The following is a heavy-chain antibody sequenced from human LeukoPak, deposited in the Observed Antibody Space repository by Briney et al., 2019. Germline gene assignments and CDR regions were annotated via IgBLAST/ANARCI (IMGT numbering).Heavy chain of an antibody. CDR3: AKDWIAVAGNPLSYPGY. Sequence: PGGSLRLSCAASGFTFSSYGMHWVRQAPGKGLEWVAVISYDGSNKYYADSVKGRFTISRDNSKNTLYLQMHSLRAEDTAVYYCAKDWIAVAGNPLSYPGYWGQGTLVTVSS. CDR1: GFTFSSYG. V-gene: IGHV3-30*18. CDR2: ISYDGSNK. D-gene: IGHD6-19*01. J-gene: IGHJ4*02.